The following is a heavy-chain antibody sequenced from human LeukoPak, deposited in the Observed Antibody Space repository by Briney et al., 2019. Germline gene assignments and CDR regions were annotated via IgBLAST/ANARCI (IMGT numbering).Heavy chain of an antibody. V-gene: IGHV4-31*03. CDR3: ARDRPWYYDSSGYSYYYYGMDV. CDR1: GGSISSGGYY. Sequence: PSETLSLTCTVSGGSISSGGYYWSWLRQHPGKGLEWIGYIYYSGSTYYNPSLKSRVTISVDTSKNQFSLKLSSVTAADTAVYYCARDRPWYYDSSGYSYYYYGMDVWGQGTTVTVSS. D-gene: IGHD3-22*01. CDR2: IYYSGST. J-gene: IGHJ6*02.